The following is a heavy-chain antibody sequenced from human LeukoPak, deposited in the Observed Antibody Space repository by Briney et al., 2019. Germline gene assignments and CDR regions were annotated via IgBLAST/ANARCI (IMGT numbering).Heavy chain of an antibody. CDR1: GFTFSSYS. V-gene: IGHV3-21*01. CDR2: ISSSSSYI. J-gene: IGHJ4*02. D-gene: IGHD5-24*01. CDR3: AGRDGYNSPEYYFDY. Sequence: GGSLRLSCAASGFTFSSYSMNWVRQAPGKGLEWVSSISSSSSYIYYADSVKGRFTISRDNAKNSLDLQMNSLRAEDTAVYYCAGRDGYNSPEYYFDYWGQGTLVTVSS.